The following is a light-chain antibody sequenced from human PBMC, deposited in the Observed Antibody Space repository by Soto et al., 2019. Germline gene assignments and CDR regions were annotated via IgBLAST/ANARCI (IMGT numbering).Light chain of an antibody. CDR1: QSVSSN. Sequence: ATLSVSPGERATLSCRASQSVSSNLAWYQQKPGQAPRLLIYGASTRATGIPARFSGSGSGTEFTLTISSLQSEDFAVYYCQQYNNWPLTFGGGTKVDIK. CDR3: QQYNNWPLT. CDR2: GAS. J-gene: IGKJ4*01. V-gene: IGKV3-15*01.